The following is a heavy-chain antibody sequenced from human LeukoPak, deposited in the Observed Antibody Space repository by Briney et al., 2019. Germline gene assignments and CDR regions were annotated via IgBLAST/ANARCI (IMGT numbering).Heavy chain of an antibody. CDR2: MNPNSGNT. D-gene: IGHD6-25*01. V-gene: IGHV1-8*03. J-gene: IGHJ5*02. CDR3: ARERLAERNWFDP. Sequence: ASVKVSCKASGYTFTSYDINWVRQATGQGLEWMGWMNPNSGNTGYAQKFQGRVTITRNTSISTAYMELSSLRSEDTAVYYCARERLAERNWFDPSGQGTLVTVSS. CDR1: GYTFTSYD.